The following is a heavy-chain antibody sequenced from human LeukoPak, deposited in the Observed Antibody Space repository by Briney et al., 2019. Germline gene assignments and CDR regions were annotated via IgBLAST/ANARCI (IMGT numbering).Heavy chain of an antibody. D-gene: IGHD6-13*01. CDR2: ISYDGGNK. CDR1: GFTFSSYA. J-gene: IGHJ4*02. V-gene: IGHV3-30*04. Sequence: GGSLRLSCAASGFTFSSYAMHWVRQAPGKGLEWVAVISYDGGNKYYADSVKGRFTISRDNSKNTLYLQINSLRAEDTAVYYCARDRGQLVNDYWGQGTLVTVSS. CDR3: ARDRGQLVNDY.